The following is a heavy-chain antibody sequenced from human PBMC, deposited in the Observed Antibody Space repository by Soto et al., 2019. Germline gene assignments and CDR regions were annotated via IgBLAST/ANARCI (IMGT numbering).Heavy chain of an antibody. J-gene: IGHJ5*02. V-gene: IGHV1-46*01. Sequence: ASVKVSCKACGYVFISSFVQWLLQAPCQVLDWMAIINPTVGSTSYAHNFHGRIAFTMDTSTATVYLDLSSLRSEDTAVYYCASLRGGSYFVGWFDPWGQGTLVTVSS. CDR3: ASLRGGSYFVGWFDP. CDR1: GYVFISSF. CDR2: INPTVGST. D-gene: IGHD1-26*01.